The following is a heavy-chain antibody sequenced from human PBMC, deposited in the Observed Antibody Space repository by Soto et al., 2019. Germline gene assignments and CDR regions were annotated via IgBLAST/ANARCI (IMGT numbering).Heavy chain of an antibody. CDR2: ITPNSGVT. Sequence: QVQLVQSGAEVKKPGASVKVSCKASGCTFTGHYMHWVRQAPGQGLEWMGWITPNSGVTNYAQKFQGRVTMTRDTSISTAYMELSRLTSDDTAVYYCAKDNVDLVNFDHWGQGTPVTVSS. CDR3: AKDNVDLVNFDH. J-gene: IGHJ5*02. V-gene: IGHV1-2*02. CDR1: GCTFTGHY. D-gene: IGHD2-21*01.